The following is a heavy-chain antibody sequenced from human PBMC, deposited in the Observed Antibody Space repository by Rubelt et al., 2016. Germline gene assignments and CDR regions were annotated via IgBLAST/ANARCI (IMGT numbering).Heavy chain of an antibody. D-gene: IGHD1-1*01. V-gene: IGHV4-39*01. CDR3: ARHSIVTTSGWFDP. CDR1: GGSISSGRSY. J-gene: IGHJ5*02. CDR2: FYSPETT. Sequence: QLQLQESGPGLVKPSETLSLTCTVSGGSISSGRSYWGWIRQSPGKGLELIGSFYSPETTYYNPSLESRVTLSVDMSKNQFALKPNSVTAADTVVYFCARHSIVTTSGWFDPWGQGALVTVSS.